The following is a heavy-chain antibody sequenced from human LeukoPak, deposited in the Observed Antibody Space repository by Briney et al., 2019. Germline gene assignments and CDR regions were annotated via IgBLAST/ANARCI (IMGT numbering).Heavy chain of an antibody. V-gene: IGHV4-61*02. CDR3: ARGYRAYGDLDY. Sequence: SEALSLTCSVSGGSFTSGDYYWNWIRQPAGKGLEWIGRIDTSGNTNYNPSLKSRVTISVDTSKNQFSLKLSSVTAADTAVYYCARGYRAYGDLDYWGQGTLVTVSS. D-gene: IGHD4-17*01. CDR2: IDTSGNT. CDR1: GGSFTSGDYY. J-gene: IGHJ4*02.